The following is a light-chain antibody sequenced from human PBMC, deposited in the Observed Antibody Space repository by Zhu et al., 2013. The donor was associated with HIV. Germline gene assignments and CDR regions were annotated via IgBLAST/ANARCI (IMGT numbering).Light chain of an antibody. CDR2: DVS. V-gene: IGKV1-5*01. Sequence: DIQMTQSPSTLSASVGDRVTITCRASQSVRSWLAWYQLKPGKAPKLLISDVSSLESGVPSRFSGSGSGTEFTLTISPLHPDDFATYYCQQYSTYAGTFGQGTKVEI. CDR3: QQYSTYAGT. J-gene: IGKJ1*01. CDR1: QSVRSW.